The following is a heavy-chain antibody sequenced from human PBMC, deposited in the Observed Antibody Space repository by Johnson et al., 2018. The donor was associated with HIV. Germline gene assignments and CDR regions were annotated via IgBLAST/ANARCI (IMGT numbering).Heavy chain of an antibody. CDR1: QFTFSSYY. V-gene: IGHV3-7*02. D-gene: IGHD6-6*01. CDR3: WGYSTSSNAAFDI. J-gene: IGHJ3*02. CDR2: IKQDGSEK. Sequence: VQLVESGGGLAKPAWSPRLSCAASQFTFSSYYMNCVRQAPGKGLEWVANIKQDGSEKYYVDSVKGRFTISRDNSKNTLFLQMNSLRAEATAVYYCWGYSTSSNAAFDICGQGTMVTVSS.